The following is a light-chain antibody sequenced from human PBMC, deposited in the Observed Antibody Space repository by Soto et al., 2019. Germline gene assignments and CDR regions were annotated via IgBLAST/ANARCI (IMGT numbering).Light chain of an antibody. Sequence: QSVLTQPPSASGTPGQRVTISCSGSSSNLGSNPVDWYQQLPGTAPKLLIYSNTQRPSGVPGRFSGSKSGTSASLAISGLQSDDEADYYCAAWEHSLSAVIFGGGTKVTVL. V-gene: IGLV1-44*01. CDR2: SNT. CDR3: AAWEHSLSAVI. CDR1: SSNLGSNP. J-gene: IGLJ2*01.